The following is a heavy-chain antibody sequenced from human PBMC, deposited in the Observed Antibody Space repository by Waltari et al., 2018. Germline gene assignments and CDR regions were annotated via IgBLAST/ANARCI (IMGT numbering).Heavy chain of an antibody. V-gene: IGHV3-7*01. Sequence: EVQLVESGGGLVQPGGSLRLSCAASGFTFSSYWMSWVRQVQGKGLEWVANIKQDGSEKYYVDSVKGRFTISRDNAKNSLYLQMNSLRAEDTAVYYCARDGDIVVVPAALDYWGQGTLVTVSS. CDR2: IKQDGSEK. D-gene: IGHD2-2*01. CDR3: ARDGDIVVVPAALDY. J-gene: IGHJ4*02. CDR1: GFTFSSYW.